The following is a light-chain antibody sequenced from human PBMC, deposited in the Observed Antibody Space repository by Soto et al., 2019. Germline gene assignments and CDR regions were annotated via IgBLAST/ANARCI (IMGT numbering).Light chain of an antibody. CDR2: ASS. J-gene: IGKJ2*03. Sequence: DIQMTQSPSSLSASVGDRVTITCRASQSIKEYVNWYQQRPGEAPNLLIYASSTLKSGVPSRFSGSGSGTDFTLTIGSLQREDFATYYCQQCYSRPYSFGQGTYLQI. V-gene: IGKV1-39*01. CDR1: QSIKEY. CDR3: QQCYSRPYS.